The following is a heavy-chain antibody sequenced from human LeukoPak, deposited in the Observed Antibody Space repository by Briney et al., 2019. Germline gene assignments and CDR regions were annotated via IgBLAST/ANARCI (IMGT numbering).Heavy chain of an antibody. J-gene: IGHJ4*02. CDR3: ARDRITAAGNHDFDY. D-gene: IGHD6-13*01. V-gene: IGHV1-18*01. Sequence: GASVKVSCKTAGYTFSSHGISWVRQAPGPGLEWMGWISTYNGHANYVQKFQDRVTMTIDTSTSTAYMELRSLRSDDTAVYYCARDRITAAGNHDFDYWGQGTLVTVSS. CDR2: ISTYNGHA. CDR1: GYTFSSHG.